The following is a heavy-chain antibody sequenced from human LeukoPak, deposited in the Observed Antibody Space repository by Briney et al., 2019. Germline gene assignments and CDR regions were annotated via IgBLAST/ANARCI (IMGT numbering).Heavy chain of an antibody. V-gene: IGHV3-49*03. CDR2: IRSKAYGGTT. D-gene: IGHD5-18*01. J-gene: IGHJ4*02. Sequence: GRSLRLSXTASGFTFGDYAMSWFRQAPGKGLEWVGFIRSKAYGGTTEYAASVKGRFTISRDDSKSIAYLQMNSLKTEDTAVYYCTRDGYSYGYDYWGQGTLVTVSS. CDR1: GFTFGDYA. CDR3: TRDGYSYGYDY.